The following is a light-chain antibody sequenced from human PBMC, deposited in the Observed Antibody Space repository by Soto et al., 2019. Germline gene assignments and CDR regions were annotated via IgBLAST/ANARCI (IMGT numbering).Light chain of an antibody. CDR3: QQYYHWPRT. CDR1: ESISTW. V-gene: IGKV3-15*01. Sequence: PGDRVTITCRASESISTWLAWYQQKPGKAPKLLIYAASTKATGVPARFTGSGSRTDFNLTITSLQSEDFAVYYCQQYYHWPRTFGQGTKVEIK. CDR2: AAS. J-gene: IGKJ1*01.